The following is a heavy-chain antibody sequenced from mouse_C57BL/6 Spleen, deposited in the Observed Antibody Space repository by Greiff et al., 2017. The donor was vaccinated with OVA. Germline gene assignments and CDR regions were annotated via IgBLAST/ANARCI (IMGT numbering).Heavy chain of an antibody. CDR2: IDPEDGET. J-gene: IGHJ4*01. Sequence: EVQVVESGAELVKPGASVKLSCTASGFNIKDYYMHWVKQRTEQGLEWIGRIDPEDGETKYAPKFQGKATITADTSSNTAYLQLSSLTSEDTAVYYCARSYDYDDPSYAMDYWGQGTSVTVSS. CDR3: ARSYDYDDPSYAMDY. CDR1: GFNIKDYY. V-gene: IGHV14-2*01. D-gene: IGHD2-4*01.